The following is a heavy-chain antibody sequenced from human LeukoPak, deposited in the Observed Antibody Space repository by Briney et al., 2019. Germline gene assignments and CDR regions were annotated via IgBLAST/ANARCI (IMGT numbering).Heavy chain of an antibody. D-gene: IGHD6-19*01. CDR3: ARDVATSGWATFY. J-gene: IGHJ4*02. Sequence: PGGSLRLSCAASGFSFRSHGMNWVRQAPGKGLEWVSYITSSGSPIYYADSVKGRFTISRDNAKNSLYLQMNSLRAEDTAVYYCARDVATSGWATFYWGPGTLVTVSS. CDR1: GFSFRSHG. CDR2: ITSSGSPI. V-gene: IGHV3-48*01.